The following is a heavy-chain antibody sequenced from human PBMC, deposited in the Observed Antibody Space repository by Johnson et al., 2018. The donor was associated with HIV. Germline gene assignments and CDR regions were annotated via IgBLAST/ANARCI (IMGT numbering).Heavy chain of an antibody. CDR1: GFTFDDYA. V-gene: IGHV3-9*01. J-gene: IGHJ3*02. CDR2: ISWNSGSI. Sequence: VQLVESGGGLVQPGRSLRLSCAASGFTFDDYAMHWVRLAPGKGLEWVSGISWNSGSIDYADSVKGRFTISRDNAKDYLFLQMNSLRAEDTALYYCARGGSTSWLGAFDIWGQGTMVTVSS. CDR3: ARGGSTSWLGAFDI. D-gene: IGHD2-2*01.